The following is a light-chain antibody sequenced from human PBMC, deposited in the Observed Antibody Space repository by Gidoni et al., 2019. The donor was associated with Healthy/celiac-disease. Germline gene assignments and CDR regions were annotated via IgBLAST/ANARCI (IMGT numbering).Light chain of an antibody. CDR3: QSFDSSLSGVV. J-gene: IGLJ2*01. CDR1: RSNIRAGYD. Sequence: QSVLTQPPAGSGAPGQRLTIYSTGSRSNIRAGYDVHWYQQRPGTPPKLLIYGNNHRPSGVPDRFSGSKSGTSASLAITGLQAEDEADDYCQSFDSSLSGVVFGGGTKLTVL. V-gene: IGLV1-40*01. CDR2: GNN.